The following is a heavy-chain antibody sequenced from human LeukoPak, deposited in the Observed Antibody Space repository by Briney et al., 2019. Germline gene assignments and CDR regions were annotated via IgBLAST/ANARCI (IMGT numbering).Heavy chain of an antibody. CDR2: ISYDGSNK. CDR1: GFTFSSYG. D-gene: IGHD4-17*01. CDR3: ARDRHYGDLDY. V-gene: IGHV3-30*03. Sequence: PGRSLRLSCAASGFTFSSYGMHWVRQAPGKGLEWVAVISYDGSNKYYADSVKGRFTISRDNSKNTLYLQMNSLRAEDTAVYYCARDRHYGDLDYWGQGTLVTVSS. J-gene: IGHJ4*02.